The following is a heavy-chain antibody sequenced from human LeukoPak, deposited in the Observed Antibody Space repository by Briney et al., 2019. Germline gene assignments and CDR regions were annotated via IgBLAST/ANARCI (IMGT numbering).Heavy chain of an antibody. Sequence: GGSLRLSCAASGFTFSSYAMHWVRQAPGKGLEWEAVISYDGSNKYYADSVKGRFTISRDNSKNTLYLQMNSLRAEDTAVYYCARDRSNLYGSGYSYYFDYWGQGTLVTVSS. CDR1: GFTFSSYA. CDR3: ARDRSNLYGSGYSYYFDY. V-gene: IGHV3-30*04. CDR2: ISYDGSNK. D-gene: IGHD3-22*01. J-gene: IGHJ4*02.